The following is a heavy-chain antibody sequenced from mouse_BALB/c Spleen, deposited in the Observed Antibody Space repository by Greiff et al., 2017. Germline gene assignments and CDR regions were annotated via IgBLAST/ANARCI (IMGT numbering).Heavy chain of an antibody. CDR3: ARDGEKNWCFDV. J-gene: IGHJ1*01. CDR2: ISDGGSYT. V-gene: IGHV5-4*02. CDR1: GFTFSDYY. Sequence: EVKLVESGGGLVKPGGSLKLSCAASGFTFSDYYMYWVRQTPEKRLEWVATISDGGSYTYYPNSVKGRFTISRDNAKNNLYLQMSSLKSEDTAMYYCARDGEKNWCFDVWGEGTTVTVSS.